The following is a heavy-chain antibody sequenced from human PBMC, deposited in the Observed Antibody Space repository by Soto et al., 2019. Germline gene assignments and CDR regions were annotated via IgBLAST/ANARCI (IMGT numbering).Heavy chain of an antibody. J-gene: IGHJ3*01. CDR1: GFTFSDTL. V-gene: IGHV1-3*01. CDR2: INPANGNT. D-gene: IGHD1-26*01. Sequence: QVQLVQSGAELKKPGASVNISCQASGFTFSDTLINWVRQGPGQRLEWMGWINPANGNTRYSESLQGRVTISSLSCASTAYVAVRAQTSADTAVNYCAINIVRVVSRANEAFDVWPKGPMITVPS. CDR3: AINIVRVVSRANEAFDV.